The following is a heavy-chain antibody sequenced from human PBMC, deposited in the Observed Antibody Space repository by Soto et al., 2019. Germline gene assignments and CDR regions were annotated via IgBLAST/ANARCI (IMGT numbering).Heavy chain of an antibody. Sequence: SGPTLVNPTQTLTLTWTVSGFSLRTSGVGVGWIRQPPGKALEWLALIYWNDDKRYSPSLKSRLTITKDTSKNHVVLTMTNMDPVDTATYYCAHRLTPLRFLEWSFLHRGEFDYWGQGPLATVSS. CDR1: GFSLRTSGVG. CDR2: IYWNDDK. D-gene: IGHD3-3*01. J-gene: IGHJ4*02. V-gene: IGHV2-5*01. CDR3: AHRLTPLRFLEWSFLHRGEFDY.